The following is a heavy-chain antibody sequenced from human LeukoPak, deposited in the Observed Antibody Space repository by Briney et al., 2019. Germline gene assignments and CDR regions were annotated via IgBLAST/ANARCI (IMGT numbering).Heavy chain of an antibody. V-gene: IGHV4-59*08. CDR3: ARGPNYPSPSPFDY. D-gene: IGHD5-24*01. CDR2: IYYSGST. J-gene: IGHJ4*02. CDR1: GGHISIYY. Sequence: SETLSLTCTVSGGHISIYYGLWIRQPPGKGLEWLGCIYYSGSTDYNPSLKSRVTISVDTSKNQFSLKLSSVTAADTAVYYCARGPNYPSPSPFDYWGQGTLVTVSS.